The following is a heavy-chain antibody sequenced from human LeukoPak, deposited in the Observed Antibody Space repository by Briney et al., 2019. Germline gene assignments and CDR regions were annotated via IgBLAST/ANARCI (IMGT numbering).Heavy chain of an antibody. V-gene: IGHV3-7*04. D-gene: IGHD4-17*01. Sequence: PGRSLRLSCAASGFTFSSYGMHWVRQAPGKGLEWVANIKQDGSDKYYVDSVKGRFTISRDNAKNSLYLQMNSLRLEDTAVYYCARGYGDFDYWGQGTLVTVSS. CDR3: ARGYGDFDY. J-gene: IGHJ4*02. CDR2: IKQDGSDK. CDR1: GFTFSSYG.